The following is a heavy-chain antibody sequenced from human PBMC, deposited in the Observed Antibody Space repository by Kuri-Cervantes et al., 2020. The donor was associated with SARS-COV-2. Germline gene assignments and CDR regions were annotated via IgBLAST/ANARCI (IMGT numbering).Heavy chain of an antibody. D-gene: IGHD6-19*01. J-gene: IGHJ5*02. V-gene: IGHV4-61*01. CDR3: ARDRRDSSGWANWFDP. CDR2: IYYSGST. Sequence: SETLSLTCTVSGGSVSSGSYYWSWIRQPPGKGLEWIGYIYYSGSTNYNPSLKSRVTISVDTSKNQFSLKLSSVTAADTAVYYCARDRRDSSGWANWFDPWGLGTLVTVSS. CDR1: GGSVSSGSYY.